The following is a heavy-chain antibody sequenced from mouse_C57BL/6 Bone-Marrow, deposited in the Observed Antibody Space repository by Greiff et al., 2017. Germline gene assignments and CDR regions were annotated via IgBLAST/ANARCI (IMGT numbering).Heavy chain of an antibody. V-gene: IGHV8-8*01. D-gene: IGHD1-1*01. CDR1: GFSLSTFGMG. J-gene: IGHJ4*01. CDR3: ARIDHDGSRGKYYYAMDY. Sequence: QVTLKVSGPGLLQPSQTLSLTCSFSGFSLSTFGMGVGWIRQPSGKGLEWLAHIWWDDDKYYHPSLKSRLTISKATSKNHVFLKIALVDTADTDTYYCARIDHDGSRGKYYYAMDYWGQGTSVTVSS. CDR2: IWWDDDK.